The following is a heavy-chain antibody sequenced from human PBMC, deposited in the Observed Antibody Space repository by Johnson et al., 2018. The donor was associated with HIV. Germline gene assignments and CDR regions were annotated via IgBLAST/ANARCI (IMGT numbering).Heavy chain of an antibody. D-gene: IGHD3-3*01. CDR3: AKDPPLEWLPLPFDI. J-gene: IGHJ3*02. Sequence: VQLVESGGGLVQPGGSLRLSCAASGFTFSSYWMSWVRQAPGKGLEWVANIKQDGSEKYYVDSVKGRFTISRDNSKNSLYLQMNSLRAEDTAVYYCAKDPPLEWLPLPFDIWGQGTMVTVSS. V-gene: IGHV3-7*01. CDR2: IKQDGSEK. CDR1: GFTFSSYW.